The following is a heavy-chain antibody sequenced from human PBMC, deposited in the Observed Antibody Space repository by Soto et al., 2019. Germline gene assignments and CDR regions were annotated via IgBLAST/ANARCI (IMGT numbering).Heavy chain of an antibody. D-gene: IGHD2-21*02. CDR2: ISYDGTNK. J-gene: IGHJ4*02. CDR3: AKAIPPFVVVTASDY. Sequence: PGGSLRLSCAASGFTFSSYTFAWVRQAPGKGLEWVAVISYDGTNKYYADSVKGRFTISRDNSKNTLYLQINSLRAEDTAVYYCAKAIPPFVVVTASDYWGQGTLVTVSS. CDR1: GFTFSSYT. V-gene: IGHV3-30*18.